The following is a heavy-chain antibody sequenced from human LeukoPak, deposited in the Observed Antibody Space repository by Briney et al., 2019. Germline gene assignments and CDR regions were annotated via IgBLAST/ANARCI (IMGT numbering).Heavy chain of an antibody. D-gene: IGHD2-2*01. CDR3: ARWYCTRTSCYYDY. J-gene: IGHJ4*02. CDR1: GFTTSSHY. CDR2: IHSGGST. Sequence: GGSLRLSCSVSGFTTSSHYMAWVRQVPGKGPEWVSLIHSGGSTYYADSVKGRFTISRDNSKNTVYLQMNSLRAEDTAVYYCARWYCTRTSCYYDYWGQGTLVTVSS. V-gene: IGHV3-66*01.